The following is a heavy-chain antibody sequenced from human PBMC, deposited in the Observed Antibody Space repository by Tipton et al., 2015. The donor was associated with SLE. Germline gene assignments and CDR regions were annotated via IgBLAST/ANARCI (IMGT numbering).Heavy chain of an antibody. CDR3: ARVYPAMTGGYFDL. D-gene: IGHD5-18*01. CDR2: IYYSGST. CDR1: GGSISSYY. Sequence: PGLVKPSETLSLTCSVSGGSISSYYWSWIRQPPGKGLEWIGYIYYSGSTNFNPSLKSRVTISVDTSKNQFSLKLTSVTAADTAVYYCARVYPAMTGGYFDLWGRGTLVTVSS. J-gene: IGHJ2*01. V-gene: IGHV4-59*01.